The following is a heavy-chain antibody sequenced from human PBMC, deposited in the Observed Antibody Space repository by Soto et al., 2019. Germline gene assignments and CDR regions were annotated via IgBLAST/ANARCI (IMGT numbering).Heavy chain of an antibody. J-gene: IGHJ4*02. CDR3: ARDHDSVLRYVDWLLPYFDY. D-gene: IGHD3-9*01. Sequence: GGSLRLSCAASGFTFSSYSMNWVRQAPGKGLEWVSSISSSSSYIYYADSVKGRFTISRDNAKNSLYLQMNSLRAEDTAVYYCARDHDSVLRYVDWLLPYFDYWGQGTLVTVSS. V-gene: IGHV3-21*01. CDR2: ISSSSSYI. CDR1: GFTFSSYS.